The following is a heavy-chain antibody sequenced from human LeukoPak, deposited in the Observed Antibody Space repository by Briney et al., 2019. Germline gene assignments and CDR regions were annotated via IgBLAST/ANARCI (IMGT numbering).Heavy chain of an antibody. J-gene: IGHJ4*02. D-gene: IGHD2-21*02. CDR2: INPDTGDK. V-gene: IGHV1-8*03. Sequence: VAVKVSCKASGYTFTNYHINWVRQASGQGLEWMTWINPDTGDKDYARKFQDRVTITTDTSISTAYMELSSLSSEDTAVYFCARTTSKTASGYDYWGQGTLVTVSS. CDR3: ARTTSKTASGYDY. CDR1: GYTFTNYH.